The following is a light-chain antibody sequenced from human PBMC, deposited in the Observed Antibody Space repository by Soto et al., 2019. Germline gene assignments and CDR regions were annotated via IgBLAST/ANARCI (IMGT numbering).Light chain of an antibody. CDR1: SSDVGGYNY. CDR2: EVS. Sequence: QSALTQPPSASGSPGQSVTISCTGTSSDVGGYNYVSWYQQHPGKAPKLMIYEVSERPSGVPDRFSGSKSSNTASLTVSGLQAEDEADYYCSSYAGINTFVFGTGTKVTVL. J-gene: IGLJ1*01. CDR3: SSYAGINTFV. V-gene: IGLV2-8*01.